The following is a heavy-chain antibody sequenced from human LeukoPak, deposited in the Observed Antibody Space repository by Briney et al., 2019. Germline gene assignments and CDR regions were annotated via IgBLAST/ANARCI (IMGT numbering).Heavy chain of an antibody. CDR2: IYYSGST. J-gene: IGHJ6*03. CDR1: GGSISSYY. CDR3: ARDRGYGGNTYYYYMDV. Sequence: PSETLSLTCTVSGGSISSYYWSWIRQPPGKGLEWIGYIYYSGSTNYNPSLKSRVTISVGTSKNQFSLKLSSVTAADTAVYYCARDRGYGGNTYYYYMDVWGKGTTVTVFS. V-gene: IGHV4-59*01. D-gene: IGHD4-23*01.